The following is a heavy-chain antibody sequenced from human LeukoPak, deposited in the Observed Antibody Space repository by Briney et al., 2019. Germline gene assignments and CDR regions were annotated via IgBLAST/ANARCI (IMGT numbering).Heavy chain of an antibody. V-gene: IGHV3-48*01. D-gene: IGHD3-10*01. CDR2: ISSTSTTL. J-gene: IGHJ4*02. CDR1: GFTFSSSS. CDR3: ARDFAREFTIDY. Sequence: PGGSLRLSCAASGFTFSSSSMNWVRQAPGKGLEWVSYISSTSTTLYYADSVRGRSTISRDNAKNSLFLQMNSLRAEDTAVYYCARDFAREFTIDYWGQGTLVTVSS.